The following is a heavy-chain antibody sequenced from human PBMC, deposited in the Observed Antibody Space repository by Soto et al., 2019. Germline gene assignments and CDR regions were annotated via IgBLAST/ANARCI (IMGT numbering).Heavy chain of an antibody. CDR3: ARMYYYGSGSRIMDV. V-gene: IGHV4-31*03. J-gene: IGHJ6*03. D-gene: IGHD3-10*01. CDR2: IYYSGST. CDR1: GGSISSGGYY. Sequence: QVQLQESGPGLVKPSQTLSLTCTVSGGSISSGGYYWSWIRQHPGKGLEWIGYIYYSGSTSYNPSLKSRVTIPVDTSKNQVYLKLSSVTAADTAVYYCARMYYYGSGSRIMDVWGKGTTVTVSS.